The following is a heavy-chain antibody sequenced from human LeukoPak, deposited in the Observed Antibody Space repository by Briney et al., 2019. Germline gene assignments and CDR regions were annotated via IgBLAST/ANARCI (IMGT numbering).Heavy chain of an antibody. CDR3: ATVSDTNNWYRFDP. D-gene: IGHD6-13*01. CDR2: ISGSGGNT. CDR1: GFSFTRHG. V-gene: IGHV3-23*01. Sequence: GGSLRLSCAASGFSFTRHGMSWVRQAPGKGLEWVSAISGSGGNTYYADSVKGRFTISRDNSKNTLFLLMSSLRAEDTAIYYCATVSDTNNWYRFDPWGQGTLVTVSS. J-gene: IGHJ5*02.